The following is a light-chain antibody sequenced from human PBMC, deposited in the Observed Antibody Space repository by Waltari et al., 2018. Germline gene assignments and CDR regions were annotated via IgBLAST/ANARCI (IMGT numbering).Light chain of an antibody. Sequence: DFQIINSPSYLYASVGARVTITCQASQSISTELDWYQQKPGNAPNLLIYAASSLQSGVTSRFSGSGSGTDFTLTISSLQPEEFATYYCQQSYSPLTFGGGTKVEIK. CDR1: QSISTE. J-gene: IGKJ4*01. CDR3: QQSYSPLT. CDR2: AAS. V-gene: IGKV1-39*01.